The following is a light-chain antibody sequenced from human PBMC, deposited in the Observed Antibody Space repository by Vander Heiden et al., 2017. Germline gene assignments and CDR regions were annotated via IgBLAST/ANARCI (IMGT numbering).Light chain of an antibody. CDR2: WAS. CDR1: HSVFYCSNNTND. Sequence: DLVMTQSPDSLAWSLGERATITSNSLHSVFYCSNNTNDLPWDQQKPGQPPKLLSYWASTRESGVPDRFSGSGSGTDFTLTISRLQAEDVAFDYCQQYYSTPLSTFGQGTKLEIK. J-gene: IGKJ2*01. CDR3: QQYYSTPLST. V-gene: IGKV4-1*01.